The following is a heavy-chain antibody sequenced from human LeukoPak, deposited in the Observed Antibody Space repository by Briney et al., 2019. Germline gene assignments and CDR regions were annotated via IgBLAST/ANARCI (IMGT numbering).Heavy chain of an antibody. CDR1: GLPFSGYW. Sequence: GGSFSPSVAVLGLPFSGYWVTGVRPAPGKGLGWVANINQDASEKYYVESVKGRFAISRDNAKNSLYLQMNSLRAEDTAVYYCASYYYGSGTSFGYWGQGTLVTVSS. J-gene: IGHJ4*02. CDR3: ASYYYGSGTSFGY. V-gene: IGHV3-7*01. CDR2: INQDASEK. D-gene: IGHD3-10*01.